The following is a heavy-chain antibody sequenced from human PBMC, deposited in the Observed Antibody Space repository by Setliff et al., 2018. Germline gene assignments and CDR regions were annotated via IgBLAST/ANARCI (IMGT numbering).Heavy chain of an antibody. CDR3: ARGGTYRYFDY. CDR1: GGSFTPYY. V-gene: IGHV4-59*01. CDR2: VYYSGTA. Sequence: SETLSLTCTVSGGSFTPYYWSWIRQPPGKGLEWIGYVYYSGTAYYDPSLKSRVTMSVDTSKNQFSLKLSSVTAADTAVYYCARGGTYRYFDYWGQGTLVTVSS. J-gene: IGHJ4*02.